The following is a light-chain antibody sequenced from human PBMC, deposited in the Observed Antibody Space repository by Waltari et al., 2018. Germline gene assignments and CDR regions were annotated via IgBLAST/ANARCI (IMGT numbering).Light chain of an antibody. Sequence: DIQMTQSPSSLSASVGDRVTISCRASQNISAYLNWYQQKPGKAPKLLIYATSSLQSGVPSRFSGSGSGAHFTRTINSLQPEDFATYYCQQSYTTPRTFGQGTNLEI. J-gene: IGKJ2*01. CDR2: ATS. CDR1: QNISAY. V-gene: IGKV1-39*01. CDR3: QQSYTTPRT.